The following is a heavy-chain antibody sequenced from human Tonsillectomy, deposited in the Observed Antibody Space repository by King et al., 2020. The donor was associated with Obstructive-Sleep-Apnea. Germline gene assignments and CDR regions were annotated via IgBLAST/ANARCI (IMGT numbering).Heavy chain of an antibody. J-gene: IGHJ4*02. CDR2: IYYSGST. CDR3: ARHLGTLGIAAAPGPDTLIDY. CDR1: GGSISSYY. Sequence: QVQLQESGPGLVKPSETLSLTCTVSGGSISSYYWSWIRQPPGKGLEWIGYIYYSGSTNYNPSLKSRVTISVDTSKNQFSLKLSSVTAADTAVYYCARHLGTLGIAAAPGPDTLIDYWGQGTLVTVSS. V-gene: IGHV4-59*08. D-gene: IGHD6-13*01.